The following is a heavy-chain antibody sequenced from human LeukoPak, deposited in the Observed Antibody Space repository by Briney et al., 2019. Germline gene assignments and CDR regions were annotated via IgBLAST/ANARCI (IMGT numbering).Heavy chain of an antibody. CDR2: IKQDGSQK. CDR3: ARNSELGHESTAYRAFDI. D-gene: IGHD3-16*01. J-gene: IGHJ3*02. Sequence: GGSLRLSCAASGFTCSTYWMSWVRQAPGKGLEWVANIKQDGSQKNYVDSVKGRFTISRDNAKNSLYLQMNSLRAEDTAVYYCARNSELGHESTAYRAFDIWGQGTMVTVSS. V-gene: IGHV3-7*01. CDR1: GFTCSTYW.